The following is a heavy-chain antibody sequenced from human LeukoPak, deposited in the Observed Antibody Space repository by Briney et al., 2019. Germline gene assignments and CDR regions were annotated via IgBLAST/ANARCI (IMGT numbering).Heavy chain of an antibody. CDR2: ISSSGSTI. D-gene: IGHD3-3*01. V-gene: IGHV3-11*04. CDR3: ARAPYDFWSGYYFDY. J-gene: IGHJ4*02. Sequence: LSLTCTVSGGSISSGGYYWSWIRQAPGKGLEWVSYISSSGSTIYYADSVKGRFTISRDNAKNSLYLQMNSLRAEDTAVYYCARAPYDFWSGYYFDYWGQGTLVTVSS. CDR1: GGSISSGGYY.